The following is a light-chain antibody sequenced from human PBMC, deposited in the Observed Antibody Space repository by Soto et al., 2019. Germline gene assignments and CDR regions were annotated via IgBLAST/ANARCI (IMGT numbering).Light chain of an antibody. Sequence: QSALTQPASVSGSPGQSITISCTGTSSDVGGYNYVSWFQQHPGKAPRLIIYQVSYRPSEFSTRFSGSKSGNTASLTISGIQAEDEADYYCSSYTSSNTPYVFGTGTKLTVL. CDR1: SSDVGGYNY. CDR3: SSYTSSNTPYV. CDR2: QVS. V-gene: IGLV2-14*01. J-gene: IGLJ1*01.